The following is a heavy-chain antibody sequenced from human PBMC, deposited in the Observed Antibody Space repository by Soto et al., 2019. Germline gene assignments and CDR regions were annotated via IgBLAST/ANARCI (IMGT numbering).Heavy chain of an antibody. CDR3: AKGVDPGAIGWLDP. CDR2: ISYDGSNK. Sequence: QVQLVESGGGVVQPGRSLRLSCAASGFTVSSYGMHWVRQAPGKGLEWVAVISYDGSNKYYADSVKGRLTISRDNSKNTLYLQMNSLRAEDTAVYYCAKGVDPGAIGWLDPWGQGTLVTFSS. V-gene: IGHV3-30*18. J-gene: IGHJ5*02. CDR1: GFTVSSYG. D-gene: IGHD1-26*01.